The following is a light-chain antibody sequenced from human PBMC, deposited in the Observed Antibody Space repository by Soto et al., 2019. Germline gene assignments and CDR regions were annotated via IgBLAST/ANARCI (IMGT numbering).Light chain of an antibody. CDR3: QQRSNWPL. Sequence: ETVLTQSPATLSLSPGERATLSCRASQSISNSLAWYQHKPGQAPRLLIYDASNRATGIPARFSGSGSETDFTLTISSLEPEDFAVYYCQQRSNWPLFGGGTKVEIE. J-gene: IGKJ4*01. CDR2: DAS. V-gene: IGKV3-11*01. CDR1: QSISNS.